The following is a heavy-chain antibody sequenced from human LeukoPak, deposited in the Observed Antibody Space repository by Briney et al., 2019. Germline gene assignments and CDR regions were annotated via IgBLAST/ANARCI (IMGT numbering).Heavy chain of an antibody. CDR2: IDPNDSDT. CDR3: VRGRGYYDSYNGYYDPDNWFET. Sequence: GESLKISCKTSGYTFSKYWIGWVRQQSGKGLEWMGIIDPNDSDTRYSPSFQGPVTISADTSTSTAYLQWSSLMASDTAMYYCVRGRGYYDSYNGYYDPDNWFETWGQGTLVTVSS. CDR1: GYTFSKYW. D-gene: IGHD3-16*01. J-gene: IGHJ5*02. V-gene: IGHV5-51*01.